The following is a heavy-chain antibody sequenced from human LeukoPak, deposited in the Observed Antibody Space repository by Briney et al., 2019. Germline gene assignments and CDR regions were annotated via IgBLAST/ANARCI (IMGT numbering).Heavy chain of an antibody. Sequence: SQTLSLTCTVSGGSISSGDYYWSWTRQPPGKGLEWIGYIYYSGSTYYNPSLKSRVTISVDTSKNQFSLKLSSVTAADTAAYYCARGFLYYFDYWGQGTLVTVSS. D-gene: IGHD2-21*01. CDR2: IYYSGST. CDR3: ARGFLYYFDY. J-gene: IGHJ4*02. V-gene: IGHV4-30-4*01. CDR1: GGSISSGDYY.